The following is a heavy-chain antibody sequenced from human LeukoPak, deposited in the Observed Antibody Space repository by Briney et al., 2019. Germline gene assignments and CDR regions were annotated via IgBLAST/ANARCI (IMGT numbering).Heavy chain of an antibody. D-gene: IGHD3-22*01. Sequence: SETLSLTCAVYGGSFSGYYWSWIRRPPGKGLEWIGEINHSGSTNYNPSLKSRVTISVGTSKKQFSLKLSSVTAADTAVYYCVTYYFDSSGPKKNYWGQGTLVAVSS. V-gene: IGHV4-34*01. J-gene: IGHJ4*02. CDR2: INHSGST. CDR3: VTYYFDSSGPKKNY. CDR1: GGSFSGYY.